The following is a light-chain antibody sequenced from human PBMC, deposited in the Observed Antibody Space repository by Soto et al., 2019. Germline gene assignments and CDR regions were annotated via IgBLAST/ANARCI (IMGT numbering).Light chain of an antibody. V-gene: IGKV3-15*01. J-gene: IGKJ1*01. CDR1: QSINSN. CDR2: RAS. Sequence: EIVMTQSPGTLSLSPGESATLSCRASQSINSNLAWYQQKPGQAPRLLIYRASTRATGIPARFSGSGYGTEFTLTISSLQSEDFAVYYCQQFHNWPPRTFGQGTKVEIK. CDR3: QQFHNWPPRT.